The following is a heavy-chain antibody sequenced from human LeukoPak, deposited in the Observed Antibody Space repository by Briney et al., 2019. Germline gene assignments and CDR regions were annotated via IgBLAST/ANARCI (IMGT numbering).Heavy chain of an antibody. CDR2: IIPILGIA. CDR1: GGTFSSYA. V-gene: IGHV1-69*04. CDR3: ARDRNLYYYYGMDV. Sequence: GASVKVSCKASGGTFSSYAISWVRQAPGQGLEWMGRIIPILGIANYAQKFQGRVTITADKSTSTAYMELSSLRSEDTAVYYCARDRNLYYYYGMDVWGQGTTVTVSS. D-gene: IGHD1-14*01. J-gene: IGHJ6*02.